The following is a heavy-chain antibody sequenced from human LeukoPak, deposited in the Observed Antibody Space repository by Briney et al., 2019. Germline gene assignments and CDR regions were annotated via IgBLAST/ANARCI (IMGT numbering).Heavy chain of an antibody. CDR1: GYTFTDYY. D-gene: IGHD3-22*01. CDR2: INPNSGGT. CDR3: ARSLKDYYDSSGYPY. Sequence: ASVTVSFKASGYTFTDYYIHWVRQAPGQGREGMGWINPNSGGTNYAQKLQGRVTMTRDTSISTAYMELSRLRSDDTAVYYCARSLKDYYDSSGYPYWGQGTLVTVSS. V-gene: IGHV1-2*02. J-gene: IGHJ4*02.